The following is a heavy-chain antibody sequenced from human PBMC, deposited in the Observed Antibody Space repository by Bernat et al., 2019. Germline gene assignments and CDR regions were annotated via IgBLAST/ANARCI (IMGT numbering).Heavy chain of an antibody. CDR2: INSDGNVI. V-gene: IGHV3-74*03. Sequence: EMQLVESGGGLVQPGGSLRLSCAASGFTFGSYWMHWVRQVPGKGLLWVARINSDGNVIKYADSVKGRFTISRDNAKNTLYLQMNSLRAEDTANNYCAKDGQLTPYFYYYMDVWGRGTTVTVSS. CDR1: GFTFGSYW. D-gene: IGHD3-10*01. J-gene: IGHJ6*03. CDR3: AKDGQLTPYFYYYMDV.